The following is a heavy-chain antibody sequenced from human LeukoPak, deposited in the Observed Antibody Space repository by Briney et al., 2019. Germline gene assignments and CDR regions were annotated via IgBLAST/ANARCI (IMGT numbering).Heavy chain of an antibody. CDR2: IYYSGST. V-gene: IGHV4-59*01. CDR3: ASDQNSNNWYYF. Sequence: SETLSLTCTVSGGSISSYYWSWIRQPPGKGLEWIGYIYYSGSTNYNPSLKSRVTISADTSKKHFPLKMNSVTAADTAVYYCASDQNSNNWYYFWGQGTLVTVSS. CDR1: GGSISSYY. D-gene: IGHD2/OR15-2a*01. J-gene: IGHJ5*01.